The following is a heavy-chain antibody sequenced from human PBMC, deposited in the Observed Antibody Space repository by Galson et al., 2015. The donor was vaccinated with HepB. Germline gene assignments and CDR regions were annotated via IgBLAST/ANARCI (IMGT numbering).Heavy chain of an antibody. CDR2: INAGNGNT. V-gene: IGHV1-3*01. D-gene: IGHD1-26*01. J-gene: IGHJ3*02. CDR1: GYTFTSYA. CDR3: ARDRPMVGAIDAFDI. Sequence: SVKVSCKASGYTFTSYAMHWVRQAPGQRLEWMGWINAGNGNTKYSQKFQGRVTITRDTSASTAYMELSSLRSEGTAVYYCARDRPMVGAIDAFDIWGQGKMVTVSS.